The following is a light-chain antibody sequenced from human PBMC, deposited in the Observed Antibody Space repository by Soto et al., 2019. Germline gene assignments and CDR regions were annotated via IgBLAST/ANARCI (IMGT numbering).Light chain of an antibody. V-gene: IGKV3-20*01. Sequence: DIVLTQSPGTLSLSPGDRATLSCRGSQSLTNSFIAWYQQKTGQAPRLLIYDKSSRATGIPDRLSGSGSGTDFTLTISRLEPEDFAVFFCQKYGTSEIIFGQGTRLEIK. CDR2: DKS. CDR3: QKYGTSEII. CDR1: QSLTNSF. J-gene: IGKJ5*01.